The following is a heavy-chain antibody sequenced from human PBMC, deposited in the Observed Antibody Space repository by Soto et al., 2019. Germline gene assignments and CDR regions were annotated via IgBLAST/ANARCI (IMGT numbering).Heavy chain of an antibody. J-gene: IGHJ4*02. CDR2: ISYDGSNK. CDR3: AKDGGQY. CDR1: GFTFSSYG. V-gene: IGHV3-30*18. D-gene: IGHD3-3*01. Sequence: GALRLSCAASGFTFSSYGMHWVRQAPGKGLEWVAVISYDGSNKYYADSVKGRFTISRDNSKNTLYLQMNSLRAEDTAVYYCAKDGGQYWGQGTLVTVSS.